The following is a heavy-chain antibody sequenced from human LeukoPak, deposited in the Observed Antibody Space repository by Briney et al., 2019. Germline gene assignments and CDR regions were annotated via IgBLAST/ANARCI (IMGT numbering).Heavy chain of an antibody. CDR3: ARTNLDCKNGVCYDY. CDR2: ISAYNGKT. V-gene: IGHV1-18*01. CDR1: DYTFTNYG. J-gene: IGHJ4*02. D-gene: IGHD2-8*01. Sequence: ASVKVSCKASDYTFTNYGVSWVRQAPGQGLEWMGWISAYNGKTYYAQKFQGRVTVTTDASTSTAYMDLRSLRSDDTAVYYCARTNLDCKNGVCYDYWGQGTPVTVSS.